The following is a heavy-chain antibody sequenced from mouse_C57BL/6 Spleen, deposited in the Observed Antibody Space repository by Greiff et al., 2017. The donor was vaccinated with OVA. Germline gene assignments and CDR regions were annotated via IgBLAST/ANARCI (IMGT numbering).Heavy chain of an antibody. D-gene: IGHD1-1*01. Sequence: VKLQQSDAELVKPGASVKISCKVSGYTFTDHTIHWMKQRPEQGLEWIGYIYPRDGSTKYNEKFKGKATLTADKSSSTAYMQLNSLTSEDSAVYFCARKGYYGNWYFDVWGTGTTVTVSS. CDR3: ARKGYYGNWYFDV. V-gene: IGHV1-78*01. CDR2: IYPRDGST. J-gene: IGHJ1*03. CDR1: GYTFTDHT.